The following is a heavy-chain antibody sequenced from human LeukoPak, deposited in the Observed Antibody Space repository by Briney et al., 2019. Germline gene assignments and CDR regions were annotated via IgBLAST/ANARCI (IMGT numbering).Heavy chain of an antibody. J-gene: IGHJ4*02. D-gene: IGHD6-13*01. CDR1: GFSFSSYW. V-gene: IGHV3-7*05. Sequence: PGGSLRLSCAASGFSFSSYWMSCVRQAPGKGLEWVANIKEDGTEKYYVDSVKGRFTISRDNAKNSLYLQMNSLRAEDTAVYYCARIAAGLDYWGQGTLVTVSS. CDR3: ARIAAGLDY. CDR2: IKEDGTEK.